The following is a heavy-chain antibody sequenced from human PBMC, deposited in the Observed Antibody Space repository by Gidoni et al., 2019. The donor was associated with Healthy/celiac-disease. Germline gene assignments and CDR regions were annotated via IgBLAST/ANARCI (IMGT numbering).Heavy chain of an antibody. CDR3: AKPVVVAATSYYFDY. Sequence: EVQLLESGGGLVQPGGSLRLACAAAGFTFSSHAQSWVRQAPGKGLEWVSAISGSGGSTYYADSVKGRFTISRDNSKNTLYLQMNSLRAEDTAVYYCAKPVVVAATSYYFDYWGQGTLVTVSS. V-gene: IGHV3-23*01. D-gene: IGHD2-15*01. J-gene: IGHJ4*02. CDR1: GFTFSSHA. CDR2: ISGSGGST.